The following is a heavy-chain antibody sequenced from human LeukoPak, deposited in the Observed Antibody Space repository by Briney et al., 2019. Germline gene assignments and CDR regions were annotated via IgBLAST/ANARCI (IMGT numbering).Heavy chain of an antibody. V-gene: IGHV4-39*02. J-gene: IGHJ4*02. CDR2: IYYSGST. CDR1: GGSISSSSYY. Sequence: SETLSLTCTVSGGSISSSSYYWGWLRHPPGKGLEWVGSIYYSGSTYYNPSLKSRVTISVHTSKNQVSLKLSSVTAADTAVYYCARDAMRRQGLLWGQGTLVTVSS. D-gene: IGHD6-19*01. CDR3: ARDAMRRQGLL.